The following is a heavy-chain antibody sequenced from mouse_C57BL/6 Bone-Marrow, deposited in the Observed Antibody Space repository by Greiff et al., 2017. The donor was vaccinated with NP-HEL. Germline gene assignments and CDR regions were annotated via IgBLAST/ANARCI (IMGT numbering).Heavy chain of an antibody. CDR3: ATPIHYDYSYYAMDY. CDR2: IHPNSGST. V-gene: IGHV1-64*01. D-gene: IGHD2-4*01. Sequence: QVQLQQPGAELVKPGASVKLSCKASGYTFTSYWMHWVKQRPGQGLEWIGMIHPNSGSTNYNEKFKSKATLTVDKSSSTAYMQLSSLTSEDSAVYYCATPIHYDYSYYAMDYWGQGTSVTVSS. CDR1: GYTFTSYW. J-gene: IGHJ4*01.